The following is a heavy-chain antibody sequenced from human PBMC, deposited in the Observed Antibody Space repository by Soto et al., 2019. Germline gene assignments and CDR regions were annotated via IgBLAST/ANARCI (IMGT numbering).Heavy chain of an antibody. CDR2: IIPIFATV. V-gene: IGHV1-69*01. CDR1: GGSFSRNP. CDR3: ARGGRGYSSAPRYYFDY. Sequence: QVQLVQSGSEVKKPGSSVKVSCKASGGSFSRNPISWVRQAPGPGLEWMAGIIPIFATVHYAQKFQGRVTITADESPSTAYMELTSLRSEDTAVYFCARGGRGYSSAPRYYFDYWGQGTLVTVS. J-gene: IGHJ4*02. D-gene: IGHD5-18*01.